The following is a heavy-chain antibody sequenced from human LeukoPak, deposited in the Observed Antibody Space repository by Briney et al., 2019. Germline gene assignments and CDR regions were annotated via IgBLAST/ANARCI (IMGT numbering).Heavy chain of an antibody. CDR2: ISSSSSYI. J-gene: IGHJ4*02. Sequence: GGSLRLSCAASGFTFSSYSMNWVRQAPGKGPEWVSSISSSSSYIYYADSVKGRFTISRDNSKNTLYLQMNSLRAEDTAVYYCAKFAAAGAYWGQGTLVTVSS. CDR1: GFTFSSYS. D-gene: IGHD6-13*01. CDR3: AKFAAAGAY. V-gene: IGHV3-21*04.